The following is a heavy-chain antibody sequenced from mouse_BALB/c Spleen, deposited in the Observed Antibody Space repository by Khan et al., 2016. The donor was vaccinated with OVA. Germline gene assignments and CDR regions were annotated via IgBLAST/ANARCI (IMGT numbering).Heavy chain of an antibody. CDR3: ARGGFYAMDY. J-gene: IGHJ4*01. CDR2: IWSDGIT. V-gene: IGHV2-6*02. CDR1: GFSLTTYG. Sequence: QVQLKESGPGLVAPSQSLSITCTASGFSLTTYGVHWVRQPPGKGLEWLVVIWSDGITTYNSALKSRMSIRKDNSTSQVFLKMISLQTDDTAMYYCARGGFYAMDYWGQGTSVTVSA.